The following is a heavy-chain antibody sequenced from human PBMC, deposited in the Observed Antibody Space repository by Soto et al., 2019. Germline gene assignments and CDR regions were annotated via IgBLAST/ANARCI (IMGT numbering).Heavy chain of an antibody. V-gene: IGHV3-33*01. CDR2: IWYDGSNK. CDR1: GFTFSSYG. CDR3: ARDMPLDYYDSSGSINWFDP. Sequence: GGSLRLSCAASGFTFSSYGMHWVRQAPGKGLEWVAVIWYDGSNKYYADSVKGRFTISRDNSKNTLYLQMNSLRAEDTAVYYCARDMPLDYYDSSGSINWFDPWGQGTLVTVSS. D-gene: IGHD3-22*01. J-gene: IGHJ5*02.